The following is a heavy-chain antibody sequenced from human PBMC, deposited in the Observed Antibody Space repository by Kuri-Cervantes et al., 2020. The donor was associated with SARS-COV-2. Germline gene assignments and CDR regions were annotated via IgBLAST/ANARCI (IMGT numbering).Heavy chain of an antibody. CDR2: IYHSGST. V-gene: IGHV4-34*01. Sequence: SETLSLTCAVYGGSFSGYYWSWIRQPPGKGLEWIGEIYHSGSTYYNPSLKSRVTISVDTSKNQFSLKLSSVTAADTAVYYCATIYSGSYYYWGQGTLVTVSS. D-gene: IGHD1-26*01. CDR1: GGSFSGYY. CDR3: ATIYSGSYYY. J-gene: IGHJ4*02.